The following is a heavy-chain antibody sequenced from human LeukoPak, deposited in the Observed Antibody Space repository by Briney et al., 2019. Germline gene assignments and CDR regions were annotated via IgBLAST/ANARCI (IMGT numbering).Heavy chain of an antibody. Sequence: SVKVSCKTSGGTFNNSAISWVRQAPGQGLEWLGGIMPLFGTAGYAQKFQGRVTITKDESTRTVYLELTSLTSDDTAVYYCARDVHGDYGSGWFDHWGQGTLVSVSS. CDR2: IMPLFGTA. CDR3: ARDVHGDYGSGWFDH. CDR1: GGTFNNSA. J-gene: IGHJ5*02. D-gene: IGHD4-17*01. V-gene: IGHV1-69*05.